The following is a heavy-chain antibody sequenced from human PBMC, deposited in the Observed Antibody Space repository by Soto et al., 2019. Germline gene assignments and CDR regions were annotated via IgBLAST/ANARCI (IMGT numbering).Heavy chain of an antibody. CDR1: GFTFSSYW. CDR2: INSDGSST. Sequence: GGSLRLSCAASGFTFSSYWMHWVRQAPGKGLVWVSRINSDGSSTSYADSVKGRFTISRDNAKNTLYLQMNSLRAEDTAVYYCARGSSSRNYYYYGMDVWGQGTTVTVSS. J-gene: IGHJ6*02. V-gene: IGHV3-74*01. CDR3: ARGSSSRNYYYYGMDV. D-gene: IGHD6-6*01.